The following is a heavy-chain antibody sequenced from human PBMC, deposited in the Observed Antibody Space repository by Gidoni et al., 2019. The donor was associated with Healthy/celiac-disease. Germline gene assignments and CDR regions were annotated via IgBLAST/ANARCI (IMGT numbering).Heavy chain of an antibody. D-gene: IGHD6-13*01. Sequence: QVQLVESGGGVVQPGRSLRLSCSASGFPFSTYGMHWVRQAPGKGLEWGAVIWYDGSNKYYADSVKGRFTISRDNSKNTLYLQMNSLRAEDTAVYYCARDEVLWGQYSSSWMNYWGQGTLVTVSS. V-gene: IGHV3-33*01. CDR3: ARDEVLWGQYSSSWMNY. CDR1: GFPFSTYG. J-gene: IGHJ4*02. CDR2: IWYDGSNK.